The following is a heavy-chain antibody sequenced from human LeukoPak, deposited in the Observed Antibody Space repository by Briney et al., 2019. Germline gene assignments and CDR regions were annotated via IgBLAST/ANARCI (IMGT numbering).Heavy chain of an antibody. D-gene: IGHD4-17*01. CDR1: GYTFTGYY. CDR2: INPNSGGT. V-gene: IGHV1-2*04. CDR3: AREESYGDYAWFDP. J-gene: IGHJ5*02. Sequence: ASVEVSCKASGYTFTGYYIHWVRQAPGQGLEWMGWINPNSGGTNYAQKFQGWVTMTRDTSISTAYMELSRLRSDDTAVYFCAREESYGDYAWFDPWGQGTLVTVSS.